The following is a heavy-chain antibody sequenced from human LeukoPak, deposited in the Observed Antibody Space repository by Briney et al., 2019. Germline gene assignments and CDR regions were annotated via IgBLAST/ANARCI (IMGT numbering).Heavy chain of an antibody. J-gene: IGHJ6*03. CDR1: GGSISSSSYY. CDR3: ARQVSDYFYYYIDV. Sequence: SETLSLTCSVSGGSISSSSYYWNWIRQPPGKGLEWVGSIYYSGATYYNSSLKSRVTISEDTSKNRFSLMLTSVTAADTAVYYCARQVSDYFYYYIDVWGEGTTVIVSS. V-gene: IGHV4-39*01. CDR2: IYYSGAT.